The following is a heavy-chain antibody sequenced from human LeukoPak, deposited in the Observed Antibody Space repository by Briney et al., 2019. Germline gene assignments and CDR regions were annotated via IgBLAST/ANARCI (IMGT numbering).Heavy chain of an antibody. V-gene: IGHV4-59*11. CDR2: VYYTGTT. CDR1: GASISAHY. Sequence: SETLSLTCTVSGASISAHYWSWIRQPPGKGLEYIGDVYYTGTTNYNPSLQSRVTMSVDTSKNQFSLRLTSVTAADTAVYYCARSGYYNDYWGQGTLVTVSS. J-gene: IGHJ4*02. CDR3: ARSGYYNDY. D-gene: IGHD3-22*01.